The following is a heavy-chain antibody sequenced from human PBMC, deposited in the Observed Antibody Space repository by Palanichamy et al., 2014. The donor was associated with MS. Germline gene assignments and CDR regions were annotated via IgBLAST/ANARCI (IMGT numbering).Heavy chain of an antibody. CDR2: GST. CDR3: ARGEVGYCSGINCYYFDY. J-gene: IGHJ4*02. V-gene: IGHV1-46*01. D-gene: IGHD2-15*01. Sequence: GSTSASQKFQGRVTVTRDTSTSTVYMELSSLRSEDTAAYYCARGEVGYCSGINCYYFDYWGQGTLVTVSS.